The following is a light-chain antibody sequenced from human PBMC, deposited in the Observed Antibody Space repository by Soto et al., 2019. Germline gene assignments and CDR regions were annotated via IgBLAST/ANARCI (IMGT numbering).Light chain of an antibody. CDR1: QIVSSSY. V-gene: IGKV3D-15*01. J-gene: IGKJ5*01. Sequence: MTQSPSSVSASVGDSLTLSCRASQIVSSSYLAWYQQKPGQAPRLLIYGASTRATGIPARFSGSGSGTEFTLTISNLQSEDFAVYFCQQYHNWPPITFGQGTRLEI. CDR3: QQYHNWPPIT. CDR2: GAS.